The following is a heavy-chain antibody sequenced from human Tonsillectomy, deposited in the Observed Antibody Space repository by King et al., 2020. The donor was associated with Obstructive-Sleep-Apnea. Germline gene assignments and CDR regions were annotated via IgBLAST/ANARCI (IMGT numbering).Heavy chain of an antibody. V-gene: IGHV1-2*04. Sequence: QLVQSGAEVKKPGASVKVSCKASGYSFIGHSMHWLRQSPGQVLAWLLWIHPNSGATNYAQKFQHCVTITWDTSIRTAYMALRRLSSDDTAVYYCSRDLASRSWGEDIASTIGPHRWVLDDWGQGTLVTVSS. D-gene: IGHD5/OR15-5a*01. CDR1: GYSFIGHS. J-gene: IGHJ4*02. CDR2: IHPNSGAT. CDR3: SRDLASRSWGEDIASTIGPHRWVLDD.